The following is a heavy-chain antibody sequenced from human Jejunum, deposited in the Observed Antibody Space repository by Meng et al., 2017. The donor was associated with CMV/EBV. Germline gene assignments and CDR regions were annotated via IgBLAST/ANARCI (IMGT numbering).Heavy chain of an antibody. CDR2: IRASSSSI. CDR1: ELAFRTNA. J-gene: IGHJ4*02. D-gene: IGHD3-9*01. CDR3: ASNDILTGFDY. V-gene: IGHV3-48*03. Sequence: YAASELAFRTNAMNWVRRAREEGLEWVSYIRASSSSICCTESVKNRFTISRDNAKNSVYLQMNSLRAADTAVYYCASNDILTGFDYWGQGTRVTVSS.